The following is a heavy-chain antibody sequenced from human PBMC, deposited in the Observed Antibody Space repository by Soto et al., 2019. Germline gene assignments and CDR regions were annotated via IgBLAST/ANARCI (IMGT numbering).Heavy chain of an antibody. CDR2: ISYDGSNK. CDR1: GFTFSSYA. CDR3: ARFGQGLSIDY. Sequence: QVQLVESGGGVVQPGRSLRLSCAASGFTFSSYAMHWVRQAPGKGLEWVAVISYDGSNKYYADSVKGRFTISRDNSKNTLYLQMNSLRAEDTAVYYCARFGQGLSIDYWGREPWSPSPQ. V-gene: IGHV3-30-3*01. J-gene: IGHJ4*02. D-gene: IGHD6-19*01.